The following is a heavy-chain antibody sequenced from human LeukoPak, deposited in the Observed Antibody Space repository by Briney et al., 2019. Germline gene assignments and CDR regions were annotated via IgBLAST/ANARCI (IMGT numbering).Heavy chain of an antibody. D-gene: IGHD3-10*01. CDR1: GYTFTSYD. Sequence: GASVKVSCKASGYTFTSYDINWVRQATGQGLEWMGWINPNSGNTGYAQKFQGRVTMTRNTSISTAYMELSSLRSEDTAVYYCARVVTYYYGSGSYWFAYNWFDPWGQGTLVTVSS. J-gene: IGHJ5*02. CDR2: INPNSGNT. CDR3: ARVVTYYYGSGSYWFAYNWFDP. V-gene: IGHV1-8*01.